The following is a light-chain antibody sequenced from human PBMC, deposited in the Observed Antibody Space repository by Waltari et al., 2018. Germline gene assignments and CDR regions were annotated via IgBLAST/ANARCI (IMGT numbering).Light chain of an antibody. V-gene: IGLV1-40*03. CDR2: RDD. Sequence: QSVLTQPPSVSGAPGQSVTISCTGSSSNIGAGYDVHWYQQIPGSAPKVLIYRDDNRPSGVPGRFAGSKSVASASLSVTGRHVEDEADYFCQSYDRDLNAVLFGGGTKLTVL. J-gene: IGLJ2*01. CDR3: QSYDRDLNAVL. CDR1: SSNIGAGYD.